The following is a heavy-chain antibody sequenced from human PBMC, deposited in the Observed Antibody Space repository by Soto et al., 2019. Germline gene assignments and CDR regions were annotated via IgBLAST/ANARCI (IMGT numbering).Heavy chain of an antibody. CDR1: GFTFTSSA. Sequence: SVKVSCKASGFTFTSSAVQWVRQARGQRLEWIGWIVVGSGNTNYAQKFQERVTITRDMSTSTAYMELSSLRSEDTAVYYCAASRAYGGNQNPSDYWGQGTLVTVSS. CDR3: AASRAYGGNQNPSDY. J-gene: IGHJ4*02. V-gene: IGHV1-58*01. CDR2: IVVGSGNT. D-gene: IGHD2-15*01.